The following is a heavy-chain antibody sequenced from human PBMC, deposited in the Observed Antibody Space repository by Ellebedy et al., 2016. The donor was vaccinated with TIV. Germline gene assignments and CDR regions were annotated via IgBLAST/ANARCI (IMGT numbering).Heavy chain of an antibody. J-gene: IGHJ5*02. Sequence: SGPTLVKPTQTLTLTCTFSGFSLITSGVGVGWVRQPPGKALEWLALIYWDGTKRYSPSLKRRLSITKDTSKNQVVLTMTNMDPVDTATYYCAHRGLDNSNWYGNWFDLWGQGTLVTVSS. D-gene: IGHD6-13*01. CDR2: IYWDGTK. V-gene: IGHV2-5*02. CDR3: AHRGLDNSNWYGNWFDL. CDR1: GFSLITSGVG.